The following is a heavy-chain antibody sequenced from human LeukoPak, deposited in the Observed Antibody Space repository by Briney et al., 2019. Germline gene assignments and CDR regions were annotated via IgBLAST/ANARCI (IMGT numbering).Heavy chain of an antibody. D-gene: IGHD4-23*01. V-gene: IGHV4-59*08. Sequence: PSETLSLTCTVSGGSISSYYWSWIRQPPGKGLEWIGYIYYSGSTNYNPSLKSRVTISVDTSKNQFSLKLSSVTAADTAVYHCARHQYPMTTVVFDYWGQGTLVTVSS. CDR3: ARHQYPMTTVVFDY. CDR2: IYYSGST. CDR1: GGSISSYY. J-gene: IGHJ4*02.